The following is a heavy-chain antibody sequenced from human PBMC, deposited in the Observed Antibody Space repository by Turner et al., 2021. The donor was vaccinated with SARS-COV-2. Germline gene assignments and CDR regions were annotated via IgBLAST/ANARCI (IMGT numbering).Heavy chain of an antibody. Sequence: EVQTLESGGGLVQPGGSLRLSCAASGFPFSHYAMSWVRQAPGKGPDWVSVISGSGGRTRYADSAKGRFTISRDNSKSALYLQMDSLRVEDTAIYYCAKTPYSSSGRGDGFDIWGQGTLVTVSS. CDR1: GFPFSHYA. CDR3: AKTPYSSSGRGDGFDI. J-gene: IGHJ3*02. CDR2: ISGSGGRT. V-gene: IGHV3-23*01. D-gene: IGHD6-6*01.